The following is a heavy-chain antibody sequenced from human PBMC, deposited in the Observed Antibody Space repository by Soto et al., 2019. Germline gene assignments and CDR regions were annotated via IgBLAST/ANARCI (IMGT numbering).Heavy chain of an antibody. CDR1: GGSVSSGSYY. V-gene: IGHV4-61*01. CDR2: IYYSGST. J-gene: IGHJ1*01. Sequence: SETLSLTCTVSGGSVSSGSYYWSWIRQPPGKGLEWIGYIYYSGSTNYNPSLKSRVTISVDTSKNQFSLKLSSVTAADTAVYYCARTGYSSSWFPFQHWGQGTLVTVSS. CDR3: ARTGYSSSWFPFQH. D-gene: IGHD6-13*01.